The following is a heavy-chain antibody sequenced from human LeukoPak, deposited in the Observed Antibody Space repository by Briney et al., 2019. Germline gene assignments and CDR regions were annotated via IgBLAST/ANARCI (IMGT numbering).Heavy chain of an antibody. D-gene: IGHD2-15*01. CDR2: IYSGGST. V-gene: IGHV3-66*01. Sequence: GGSLRLSCAASGFTVGSNYMSWVRQAPGKGLEWVSVIYSGGSTYYADSVKGRFNISRDNSKNTVFLQMNSLRAEDTAVYYCARDQHAAAWSWFDPWGQGTLVTVSS. J-gene: IGHJ5*02. CDR1: GFTVGSNY. CDR3: ARDQHAAAWSWFDP.